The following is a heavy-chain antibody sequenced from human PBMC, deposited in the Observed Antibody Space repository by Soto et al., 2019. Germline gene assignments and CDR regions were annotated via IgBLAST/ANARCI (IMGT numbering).Heavy chain of an antibody. J-gene: IGHJ6*02. CDR1: GFTFSSYG. Sequence: PGGSLRLSCAASGFTFSSYGMHWVRQAPGKGLEWVAVISYDGSNKYYADSVKGRFTISRDNSKNTLYLQMNSLGAEDTAVYYCAKDRGIAAAAYYYGMDVWGQGTTVTVSS. D-gene: IGHD6-13*01. V-gene: IGHV3-30*18. CDR3: AKDRGIAAAAYYYGMDV. CDR2: ISYDGSNK.